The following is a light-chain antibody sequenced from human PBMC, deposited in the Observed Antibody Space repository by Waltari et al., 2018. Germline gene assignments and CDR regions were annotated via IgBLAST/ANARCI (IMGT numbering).Light chain of an antibody. Sequence: QSALTQPASVSGSPGQSIPISCSGTDSDVGAYDFVSWYQQHPGNAPHLLIYDGSNRASGISNRFSAAKAGNTASLTISGLHAEDEADYYCSSYTTSSAPGVFGTGTRVTVL. CDR3: SSYTTSSAPGV. J-gene: IGLJ1*01. CDR1: DSDVGAYDF. CDR2: DGS. V-gene: IGLV2-14*03.